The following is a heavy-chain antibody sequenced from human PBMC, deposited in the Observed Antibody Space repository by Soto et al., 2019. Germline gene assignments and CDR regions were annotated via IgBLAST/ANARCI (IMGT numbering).Heavy chain of an antibody. CDR2: ISAYNGNT. CDR3: ARVPVVVPAAMHPDAFDI. Sequence: GASVKVSCKASGYTFTSYGISWVRQAPGQGLEWMGWISAYNGNTNYAQKLQGRVTMTTDTSTSTAYMELRSLRSDDTAVYYCARVPVVVPAAMHPDAFDIWGQGTTVTVSS. V-gene: IGHV1-18*01. CDR1: GYTFTSYG. J-gene: IGHJ3*02. D-gene: IGHD2-2*01.